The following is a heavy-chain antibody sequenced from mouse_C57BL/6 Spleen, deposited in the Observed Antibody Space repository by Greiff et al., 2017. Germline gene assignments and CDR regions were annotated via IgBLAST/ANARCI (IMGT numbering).Heavy chain of an antibody. CDR2: ISSGSSTI. J-gene: IGHJ1*03. D-gene: IGHD1-1*01. Sequence: EVQLQESGGGLVKPGGSLKLSCAASGFTFSDSCMHWVRQAPVKGLEWVAYISSGSSTIYYAATVKGRFTISRDNAKNTLFLQMTSLRSEDTAMYFCARRGYYGSQYFHVWGTGTTVTVS. V-gene: IGHV5-17*01. CDR1: GFTFSDSC. CDR3: ARRGYYGSQYFHV.